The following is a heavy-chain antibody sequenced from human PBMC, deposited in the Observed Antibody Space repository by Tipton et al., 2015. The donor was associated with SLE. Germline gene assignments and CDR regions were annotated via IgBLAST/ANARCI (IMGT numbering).Heavy chain of an antibody. Sequence: TLSLTCTVFGGFISTYYWSWIRQPPGKGLEWIGEINHSGSTNYNPSLKSRVTISVDTSKNQFSLKLSSVTAADTAVYYCARAQWLVRWFDPWGQGNLVTVSS. V-gene: IGHV4-34*01. CDR3: ARAQWLVRWFDP. J-gene: IGHJ5*02. CDR1: GGFISTYY. D-gene: IGHD6-19*01. CDR2: INHSGST.